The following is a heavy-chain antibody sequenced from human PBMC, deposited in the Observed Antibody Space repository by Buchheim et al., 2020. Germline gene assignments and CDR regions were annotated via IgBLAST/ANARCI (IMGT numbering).Heavy chain of an antibody. Sequence: QVQLVESEGGVVQPGRSLRLSCAASGFTFSSYAMHWVRQAPGKGLEWVAVISYDGSNKYYADSVKGRFTISRDNSKNTLYLQMNSLRAEDTAVYYCARDMLESLDYWGQGTL. D-gene: IGHD3-16*01. CDR3: ARDMLESLDY. CDR1: GFTFSSYA. CDR2: ISYDGSNK. J-gene: IGHJ4*02. V-gene: IGHV3-30*04.